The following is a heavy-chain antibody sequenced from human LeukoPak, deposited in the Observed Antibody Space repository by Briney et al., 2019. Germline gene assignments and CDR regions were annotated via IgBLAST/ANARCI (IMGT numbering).Heavy chain of an antibody. CDR1: GYTFTSYG. J-gene: IGHJ4*02. D-gene: IGHD3-22*01. V-gene: IGHV1-69*04. CDR3: ARGDYYDSSGYYYKMAPYDY. Sequence: GASVKVSCKASGYTFTSYGISWVRQAPGQGLEWMGRIIPILGIANYAQKFQGRVTITADKSTSTAYMELSSLRSEDTAVYYCARGDYYDSSGYYYKMAPYDYWGQGTLVTVSS. CDR2: IIPILGIA.